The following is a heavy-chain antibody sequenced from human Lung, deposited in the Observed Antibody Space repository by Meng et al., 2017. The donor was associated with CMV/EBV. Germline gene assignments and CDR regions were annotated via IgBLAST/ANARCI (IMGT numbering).Heavy chain of an antibody. J-gene: IGHJ5*02. CDR3: ASASSGWYNNWFDP. D-gene: IGHD6-19*01. CDR1: GGSFSGYY. CDR2: INHSGST. Sequence: GSLRLSCAVYGGSFSGYYWSWIRQPPGKGLEWIGEINHSGSTNYNPSLKSRVTISVDTSKNQFSLKLSSVTAADTAVYYCASASSGWYNNWFDPWGQGTLVXVSS. V-gene: IGHV4-34*01.